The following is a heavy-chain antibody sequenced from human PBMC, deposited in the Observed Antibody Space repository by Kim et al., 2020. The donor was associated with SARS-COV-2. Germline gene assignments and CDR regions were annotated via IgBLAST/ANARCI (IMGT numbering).Heavy chain of an antibody. Sequence: SETLSLTCTVSGGSISSGGYYWSWIRQHPGKGLEWIGYIYYSGSTYYNPSLKSRVTISVDTSKNQFSLKLSSVTAADTAVYYCARDAIVATRDAFDIWGQGTMVTVSS. J-gene: IGHJ3*02. CDR3: ARDAIVATRDAFDI. CDR1: GGSISSGGYY. CDR2: IYYSGST. D-gene: IGHD5-12*01. V-gene: IGHV4-31*03.